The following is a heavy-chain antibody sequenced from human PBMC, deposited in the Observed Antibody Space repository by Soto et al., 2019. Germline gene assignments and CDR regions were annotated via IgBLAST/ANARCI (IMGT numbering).Heavy chain of an antibody. Sequence: GGSLRLSCAASGFTFRSYTMHWVRQAPGKGLEWVSSITSSSSYTYYADSLRGRFTISRDNAQNSLYLQSNSLRAEDTAVYYCARAEGSYSSSSFGGHWGRGTLVTVSS. CDR2: ITSSSSYT. CDR1: GFTFRSYT. V-gene: IGHV3-21*01. J-gene: IGHJ4*02. CDR3: ARAEGSYSSSSFGGH. D-gene: IGHD6-6*01.